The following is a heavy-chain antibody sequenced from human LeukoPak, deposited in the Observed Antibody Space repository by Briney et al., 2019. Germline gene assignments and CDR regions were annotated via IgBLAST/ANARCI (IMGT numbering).Heavy chain of an antibody. J-gene: IGHJ4*02. CDR1: GFTFSSYC. CDR2: ISYDGSNK. D-gene: IGHD3-10*01. V-gene: IGHV3-30*18. CDR3: AKGTRGVIIPNFDY. Sequence: GGSLRLSCAASGFTFSSYCMHWVRQAPGKGLEWVAVISYDGSNKYYADSVKVRFTISRDNSKNTLYLQMNSLRAEDTAVYYCAKGTRGVIIPNFDYWGQGTLVTVSS.